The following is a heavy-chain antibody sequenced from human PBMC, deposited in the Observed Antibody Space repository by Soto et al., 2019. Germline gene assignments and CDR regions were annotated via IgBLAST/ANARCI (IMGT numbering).Heavy chain of an antibody. CDR3: AKDIVAVGGYETFDF. J-gene: IGHJ4*02. V-gene: IGHV3-23*01. D-gene: IGHD5-12*01. CDR1: GFTFSNFA. Sequence: EVQLSQSGGGLVQPGGSLRLSCAASGFTFSNFAMRWVRQAPGKGLEWVSDISGSGGSTYYAESVKGRFTISRDNSKNTLFLPMNSLRVEDTAVYYCAKDIVAVGGYETFDFWGQGTMVTVSS. CDR2: ISGSGGST.